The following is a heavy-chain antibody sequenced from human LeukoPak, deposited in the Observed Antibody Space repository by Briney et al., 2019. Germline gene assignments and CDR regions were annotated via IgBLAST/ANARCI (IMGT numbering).Heavy chain of an antibody. Sequence: PGGSLRLSCAASGFTFSSAWMTWVRQAPGKGLEWVGRIKSKSDGGTTDYAAPVKGRFTISRDDSKNTLYLQMHSLKTEDTAVYYCTTRYCSSTSCYAFDMDVWGKGTTVTVSS. D-gene: IGHD2-2*01. J-gene: IGHJ6*03. CDR2: IKSKSDGGTT. CDR3: TTRYCSSTSCYAFDMDV. CDR1: GFTFSSAW. V-gene: IGHV3-15*01.